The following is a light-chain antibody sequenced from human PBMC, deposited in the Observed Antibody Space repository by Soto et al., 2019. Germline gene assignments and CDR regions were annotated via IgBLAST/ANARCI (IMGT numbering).Light chain of an antibody. CDR3: QQYGVSNLYS. CDR2: GST. J-gene: IGKJ2*01. V-gene: IGKV3-20*01. Sequence: DIVLTQSPGTLSLSPGERATLSCRASHNVDSTYLAWYQQKPGQAPRLVIYGSTRRAPGVPDRFSGSGSGTDFTLTISRLEPEDFAVYFCQQYGVSNLYSFGPGNKVDI. CDR1: HNVDSTY.